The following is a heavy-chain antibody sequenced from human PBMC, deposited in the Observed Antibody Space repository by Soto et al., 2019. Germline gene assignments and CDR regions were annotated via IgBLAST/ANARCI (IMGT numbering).Heavy chain of an antibody. Sequence: EVQLVESGGGLIQPGGSLRLSCAASGFTVSSNYMSWVRQAPGKGLEWVSVIYSGGSTYYADSAKGRFTNSRDNSKNTLYRQMNSLRAEDTAVYYCARGTTVDSYFYYGMDVWGQGTTVTVSS. CDR2: IYSGGST. V-gene: IGHV3-53*01. D-gene: IGHD4-17*01. J-gene: IGHJ6*02. CDR1: GFTVSSNY. CDR3: ARGTTVDSYFYYGMDV.